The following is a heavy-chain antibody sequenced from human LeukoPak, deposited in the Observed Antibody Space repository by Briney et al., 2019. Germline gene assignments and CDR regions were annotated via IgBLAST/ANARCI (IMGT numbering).Heavy chain of an antibody. Sequence: GGSLRLSCAVSVFTFSGFWMRWSRQARGKGQEWVASINSDGSEGYYADVVKGRFTISRDNAKNSLYLQINSLRAEDTAVYYCARSSYSSSSSVWGQGTMVTVSS. D-gene: IGHD6-6*01. J-gene: IGHJ3*01. CDR3: ARSSYSSSSSV. CDR2: INSDGSEG. V-gene: IGHV3-7*03. CDR1: VFTFSGFW.